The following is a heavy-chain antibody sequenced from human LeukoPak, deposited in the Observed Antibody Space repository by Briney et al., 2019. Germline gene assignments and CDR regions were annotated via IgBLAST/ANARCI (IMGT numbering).Heavy chain of an antibody. Sequence: GSGPTLVNPTQTLTLTCTFSGFSLTTRGVGVGWIRQPPGKALEWLSLIYWNDHKPYSPALRSRLTVTKDTSKNQVVLTMTNMDPVDTATYYCAHSYDTGGNYYSRFDNWGQGTLVTVSS. V-gene: IGHV2-5*01. CDR3: AHSYDTGGNYYSRFDN. J-gene: IGHJ4*02. CDR1: GFSLTTRGVG. D-gene: IGHD3-22*01. CDR2: IYWNDHK.